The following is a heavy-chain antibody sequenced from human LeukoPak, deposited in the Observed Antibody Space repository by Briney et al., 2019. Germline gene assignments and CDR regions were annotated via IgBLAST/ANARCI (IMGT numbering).Heavy chain of an antibody. CDR2: IYPGDSDT. J-gene: IGHJ5*02. Sequence: GASVKVSCKASGYTFTSYYMHWVRQMPGKGLEWMGIIYPGDSDTRYSPSFQGQVTISADKSISTAYLQWSSLKASDTAMYYCATLTSGYLNWFDPWGQGTLVTVSS. CDR1: GYTFTSYY. D-gene: IGHD3-3*01. V-gene: IGHV5-51*01. CDR3: ATLTSGYLNWFDP.